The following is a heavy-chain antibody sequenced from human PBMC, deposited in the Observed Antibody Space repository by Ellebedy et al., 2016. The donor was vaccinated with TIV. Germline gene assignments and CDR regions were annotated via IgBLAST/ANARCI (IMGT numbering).Heavy chain of an antibody. D-gene: IGHD6-19*01. J-gene: IGHJ4*02. V-gene: IGHV3-30*13. CDR1: GFIFNSHG. CDR3: TKEGAVAGAPAYLAYDY. Sequence: GESLKISCAASGFIFNSHGMHWVRQAPGKGLEWVAVISSHGMTTYYADSVKGRFTISRDNSNNSLNLQMNSLRAEDTAVYFCTKEGAVAGAPAYLAYDYWGQGTLVTVSS. CDR2: ISSHGMTT.